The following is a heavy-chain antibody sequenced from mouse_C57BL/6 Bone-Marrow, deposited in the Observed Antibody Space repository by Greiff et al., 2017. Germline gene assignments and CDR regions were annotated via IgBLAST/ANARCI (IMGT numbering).Heavy chain of an antibody. CDR1: GFSLTSYG. D-gene: IGHD2-10*01. CDR2: IWRGGST. Sequence: VQLVEPGPGLVQPSQSLSITCTASGFSLTSYGVHWVRQSPGQGLEWLGVIWRGGSTANNAAFITSLSTSKDNSTCRVSYILNSLQADDTAVYFFACNPPLLSYSDGWGQGTTLTVSS. J-gene: IGHJ2*01. V-gene: IGHV2-2*01. CDR3: ACNPPLLSYSDG.